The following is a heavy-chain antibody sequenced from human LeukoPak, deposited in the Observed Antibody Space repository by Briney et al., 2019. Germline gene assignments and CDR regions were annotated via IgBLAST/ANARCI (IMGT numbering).Heavy chain of an antibody. CDR1: GGSISSYY. J-gene: IGHJ1*01. CDR2: IYYSGST. CDR3: ARAVAGMVEYFQR. D-gene: IGHD6-19*01. V-gene: IGHV4-39*07. Sequence: PSETLSLTCTVPGGSISSYYWGWIRQPPGKGLEWIGSIYYSGSTYYNPSLTSRVTISVDTSKNQFSLKLSSVTAADTAVYYCARAVAGMVEYFQRWGQGTLVTVSS.